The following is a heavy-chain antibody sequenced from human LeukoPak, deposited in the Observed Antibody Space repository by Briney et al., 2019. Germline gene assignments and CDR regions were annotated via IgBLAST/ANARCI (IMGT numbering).Heavy chain of an antibody. CDR2: ISYSGGT. CDR3: ARATSGDYAWFDP. J-gene: IGHJ5*02. V-gene: IGHV4-59*01. CDR1: GGSISSYY. D-gene: IGHD4-17*01. Sequence: SETLSLTCTVSGGSISSYYWSWIQQPPGKGLEWIGYISYSGGTNYNLSLKTRVTISLDTSENQFSLKLSSVTAADTAVYYCARATSGDYAWFDPWGQGTLVTVSS.